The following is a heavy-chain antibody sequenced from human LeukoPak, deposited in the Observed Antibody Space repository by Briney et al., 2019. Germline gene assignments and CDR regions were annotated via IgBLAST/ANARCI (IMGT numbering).Heavy chain of an antibody. CDR3: VSLRVSTVRDSFDL. Sequence: GGSLRLSCAASGFAFDIYWMTWVRQAPGKGLEWVANIKKDGSVRQYVDAVRGRFAVSRDNAKNSLYLQMYSLRADDTAVYYCVSLRVSTVRDSFDLWGQGTMVTVSS. CDR1: GFAFDIYW. V-gene: IGHV3-7*01. D-gene: IGHD3-10*01. J-gene: IGHJ3*01. CDR2: IKKDGSVR.